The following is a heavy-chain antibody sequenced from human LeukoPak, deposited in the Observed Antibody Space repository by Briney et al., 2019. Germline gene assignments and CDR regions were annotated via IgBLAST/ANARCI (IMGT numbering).Heavy chain of an antibody. CDR3: ASRAYDSSGYYLFDY. D-gene: IGHD3-22*01. J-gene: IGHJ4*02. V-gene: IGHV1-69*05. CDR1: GGTFSSYA. CDR2: IIPIFGTA. Sequence: VASVKVSCKASGGTFSSYAISWVRQAPGQGLEWMGRIIPIFGTANYAQKFQGRVTITTDESTSTAYMELNSLRSEDTAVYYCASRAYDSSGYYLFDYWGQGTLVTVSS.